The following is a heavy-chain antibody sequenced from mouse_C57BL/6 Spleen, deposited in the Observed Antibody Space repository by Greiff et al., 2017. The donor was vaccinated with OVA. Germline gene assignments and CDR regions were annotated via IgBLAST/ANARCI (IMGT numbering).Heavy chain of an antibody. CDR1: GYSFTGYY. J-gene: IGHJ1*03. V-gene: IGHV1-42*01. Sequence: VHVKQSGPELVKPGASVKISCKASGYSFTGYYMNWVKQSPEKSLEWIGEINPSTGGTTYNQKFKAKATLTVDKSSSTAYMQLKSLTSEDSAVYYCAKNGNYGYFDVWGTGTTVTVSS. D-gene: IGHD2-1*01. CDR2: INPSTGGT. CDR3: AKNGNYGYFDV.